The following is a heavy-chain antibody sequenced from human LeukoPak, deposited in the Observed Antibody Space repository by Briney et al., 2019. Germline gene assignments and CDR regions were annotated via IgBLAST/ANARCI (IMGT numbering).Heavy chain of an antibody. V-gene: IGHV7-4-1*02. CDR2: INTNTGNP. Sequence: GASVKVSCKASGYTFTSYAMNWVRQAPGQGLEWMGWINTNTGNPTYAQGFTGRFVFSLDTSVSTAYLQISSLKAEDTAVYYCARDSSSWDDSDFFDYWGQGTLVTVSS. J-gene: IGHJ4*02. D-gene: IGHD6-13*01. CDR3: ARDSSSWDDSDFFDY. CDR1: GYTFTSYA.